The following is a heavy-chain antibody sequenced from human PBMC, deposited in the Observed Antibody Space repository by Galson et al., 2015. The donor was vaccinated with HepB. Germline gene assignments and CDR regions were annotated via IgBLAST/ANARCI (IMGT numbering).Heavy chain of an antibody. CDR2: ISNSGYST. D-gene: IGHD1-26*01. J-gene: IGHJ4*02. CDR1: GFTFKNYP. Sequence: SLRLSCAASGFTFKNYPMTWVRQAPGKGLEWVSAISNSGYSTDYADSVKGRFTISRDNSKSTLSLQMSSLRAEDTAVYYCAKGISGSYPDYYFGFWGQGTLVTVSS. V-gene: IGHV3-23*01. CDR3: AKGISGSYPDYYFGF.